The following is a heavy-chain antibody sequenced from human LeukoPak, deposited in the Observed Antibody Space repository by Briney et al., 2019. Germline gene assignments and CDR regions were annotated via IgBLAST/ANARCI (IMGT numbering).Heavy chain of an antibody. CDR1: GFTFDDYA. CDR2: ISWNSGSI. V-gene: IGHV3-9*01. D-gene: IGHD6-13*01. J-gene: IGHJ3*02. Sequence: GGSLRLSCAASGFTFDDYAMHWVRQAPGKGLEWVSGISWNSGSIGYADSVKGRFTISRDNAKNSLYLQMNSLRAEDTALYYCAKEAGIAAAVAFDIWGQGTMVTVSS. CDR3: AKEAGIAAAVAFDI.